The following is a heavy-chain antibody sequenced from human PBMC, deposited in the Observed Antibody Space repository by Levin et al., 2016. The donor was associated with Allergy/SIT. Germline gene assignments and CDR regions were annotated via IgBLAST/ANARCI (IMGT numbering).Heavy chain of an antibody. D-gene: IGHD3-10*01. CDR3: ARALHEGQLWFGELSPFDL. Sequence: VRQAPGKGLEWVSSISSSSSYIYYADSVKGRFTISRDNAKNSLYLQMNSLRAEDTAVYYCARALHEGQLWFGELSPFDLWGRGTLVTVSS. CDR2: ISSSSSYI. V-gene: IGHV3-21*01. J-gene: IGHJ2*01.